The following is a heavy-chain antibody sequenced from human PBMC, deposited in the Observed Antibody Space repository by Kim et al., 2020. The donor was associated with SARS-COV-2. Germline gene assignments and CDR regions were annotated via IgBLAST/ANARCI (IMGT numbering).Heavy chain of an antibody. CDR3: AALKID. CDR2: KSDGNLA. J-gene: IGHJ4*02. D-gene: IGHD2-21*01. V-gene: IGHV3-74*03. Sequence: KSDGNLATYPDSLKGPFTIYRDNARNTLYLQMNSLRAEDTAVYYCAALKIDWGQGTLVTVSS.